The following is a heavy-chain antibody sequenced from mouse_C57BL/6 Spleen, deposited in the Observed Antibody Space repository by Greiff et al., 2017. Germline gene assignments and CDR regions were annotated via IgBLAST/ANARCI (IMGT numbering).Heavy chain of an antibody. J-gene: IGHJ4*01. CDR2: IYPGSGNT. V-gene: IGHV1-76*01. D-gene: IGHD4-1*01. Sequence: VQLQQSGAELVRPGASVKLSCKASGYTFTDYYINWVKQRPGQGLEWIARIYPGSGNTYYNEKFKGKATLTAEKSSSTAYMQLRSLTSDDAAVYVCARDLAGTAMDYWGQGTSVTVSS. CDR3: ARDLAGTAMDY. CDR1: GYTFTDYY.